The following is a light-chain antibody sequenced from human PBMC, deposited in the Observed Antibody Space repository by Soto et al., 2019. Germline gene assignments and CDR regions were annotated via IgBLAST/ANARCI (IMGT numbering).Light chain of an antibody. CDR3: RSYTSSSTLEV. J-gene: IGLJ1*01. CDR1: SSDVGGYNY. V-gene: IGLV2-14*01. CDR2: DVS. Sequence: QSVLTQPASVSGSPGQSITISCTGTSSDVGGYNYVSWYQQHPGKAPNLMIYDVSNRPSGISNRFPGSKSGNTASLTISGLQAEDEAYYYCRSYTSSSTLEVFGTGTKLTVL.